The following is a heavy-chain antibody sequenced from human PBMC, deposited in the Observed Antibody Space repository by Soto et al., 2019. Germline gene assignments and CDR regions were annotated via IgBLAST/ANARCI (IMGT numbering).Heavy chain of an antibody. CDR1: GGTLSSYA. CDR3: ARDDSGYSSGWRNWFDP. CDR2: IIPIFGTA. J-gene: IGHJ5*02. Sequence: QVQLVQSGAEVKKPGSSVKVSCKASGGTLSSYAISWVRQAPGQGLEWMGGIIPIFGTANYAQKFQGRVTITADESTSTAYMELSSLRSEDTAVYYCARDDSGYSSGWRNWFDPWGQGTLVTVSS. D-gene: IGHD6-19*01. V-gene: IGHV1-69*12.